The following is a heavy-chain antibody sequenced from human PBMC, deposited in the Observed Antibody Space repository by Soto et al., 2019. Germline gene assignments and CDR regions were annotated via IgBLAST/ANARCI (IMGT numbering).Heavy chain of an antibody. CDR2: ISNTGGST. Sequence: PGGSLRLSCAASGFTFSTYAMNWVRQAPGKGLECVSAISNTGGSTFYAESVRGRFTISRDNSISTLYLQMTSLRTEDTAVYYCAHPRGYGVFDAVDIWGQGTMVTVSS. D-gene: IGHD4-17*01. J-gene: IGHJ3*02. V-gene: IGHV3-23*01. CDR1: GFTFSTYA. CDR3: AHPRGYGVFDAVDI.